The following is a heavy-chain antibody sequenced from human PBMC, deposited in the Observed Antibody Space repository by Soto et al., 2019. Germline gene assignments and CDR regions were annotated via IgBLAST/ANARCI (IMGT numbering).Heavy chain of an antibody. V-gene: IGHV1-2*02. J-gene: IGHJ4*02. CDR3: ARGDDIVIMVYAPIYY. CDR1: GYTFTGYY. CDR2: INPNSGGT. D-gene: IGHD2-8*01. Sequence: GASVKVSCKASGYTFTGYYMHWVRPAPGQGLEWMGWINPNSGGTNYAQKFQGRVTMTRDTSISTAYMELSRLRSDDTAVYYCARGDDIVIMVYAPIYYWGQGTLVTVSS.